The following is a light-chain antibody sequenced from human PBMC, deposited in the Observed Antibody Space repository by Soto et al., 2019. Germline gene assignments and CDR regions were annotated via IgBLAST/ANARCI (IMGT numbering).Light chain of an antibody. CDR1: QNVGRN. V-gene: IGKV3-15*01. J-gene: IGKJ2*01. CDR2: GTS. Sequence: EIVMTQSPDTLSVSPGERATLSCRASQNVGRNVAWYQQRPGQAPRLLIHGTSTRAADIPARFSGSVSGTEFTLTINCLQPEDFVIYYCQQYNNSPPMSTFGQGTKLEMK. CDR3: QQYNNSPPMST.